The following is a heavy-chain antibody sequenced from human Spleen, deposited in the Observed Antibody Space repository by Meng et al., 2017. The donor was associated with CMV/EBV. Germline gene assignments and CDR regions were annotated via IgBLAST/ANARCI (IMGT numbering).Heavy chain of an antibody. CDR1: GGSISSSSYY. CDR2: IYYGGST. V-gene: IGHV4-39*01. CDR3: ARAGPGTGTTIFDY. D-gene: IGHD1-1*01. Sequence: GSLRLSCTVSGGSISSSSYYWGWIRQPPGKGLEWIGSIYYGGSTYYNPSLKSRVTISVDTSKNQFSLKLSSVTAADTAVYYCARAGPGTGTTIFDYWGQGTLVTVSS. J-gene: IGHJ4*02.